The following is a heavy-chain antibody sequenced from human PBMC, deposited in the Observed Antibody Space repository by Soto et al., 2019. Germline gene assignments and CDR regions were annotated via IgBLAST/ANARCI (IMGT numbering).Heavy chain of an antibody. Sequence: PGGSLRLSCAASGFTFSSYAMSRVRQAPGKGLEWVSAISGSGGSTYYADSVKGRSTISRDNSKNTLYLQMNSLRAEDTAVYYCAKDWTTAYYYYYMDVWGKGTTVTVSS. CDR1: GFTFSSYA. V-gene: IGHV3-23*01. CDR3: AKDWTTAYYYYYMDV. D-gene: IGHD4-17*01. J-gene: IGHJ6*03. CDR2: ISGSGGST.